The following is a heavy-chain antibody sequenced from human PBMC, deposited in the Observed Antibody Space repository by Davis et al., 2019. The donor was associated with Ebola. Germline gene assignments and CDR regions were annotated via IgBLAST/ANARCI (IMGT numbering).Heavy chain of an antibody. V-gene: IGHV4-34*01. D-gene: IGHD5-12*01. Sequence: MPGGSLRLSCAVYGGSFSGYYWSWIRQPPGKGLEWIGEINHSGSTNYNPSLKSRVTISVDTSKNQFSLKLSSVTAADTAVYYCARFKVVATYYYYYGMDVWGQGTTVTVSS. CDR3: ARFKVVATYYYYYGMDV. CDR2: INHSGST. CDR1: GGSFSGYY. J-gene: IGHJ6*02.